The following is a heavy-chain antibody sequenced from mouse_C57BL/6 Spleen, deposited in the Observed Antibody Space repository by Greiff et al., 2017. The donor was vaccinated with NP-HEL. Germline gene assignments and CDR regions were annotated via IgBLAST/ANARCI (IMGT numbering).Heavy chain of an antibody. CDR1: GFSLTSYG. V-gene: IGHV2-2*01. CDR2: IWSGGST. J-gene: IGHJ4*01. D-gene: IGHD2-5*01. CDR3: ASYYSNYEYYAMDY. Sequence: QVQLKESGPGLVQPSQSLSITCTVSGFSLTSYGVHWVRQSPGKGLEWLGVIWSGGSTDYNAAFISRLSISKDNSKSQVFFKMNSLQADDTAIYYCASYYSNYEYYAMDYWGQGTSVTVSS.